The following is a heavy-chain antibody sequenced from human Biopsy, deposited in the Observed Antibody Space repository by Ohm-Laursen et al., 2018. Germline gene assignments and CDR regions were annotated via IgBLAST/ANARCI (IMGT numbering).Heavy chain of an antibody. V-gene: IGHV4-59*07. J-gene: IGHJ1*01. Sequence: SVTLSLTCAVSGVPITAYYWIWIRQPSGKGLVWIGHISHTGYTSYKSSLKSRVTISLDTSRKHFSLRLTSLAAADTAVYYCARGSNEYGGLYFPHWGQGTLVTVSS. D-gene: IGHD4-23*01. CDR2: ISHTGYT. CDR3: ARGSNEYGGLYFPH. CDR1: GVPITAYY.